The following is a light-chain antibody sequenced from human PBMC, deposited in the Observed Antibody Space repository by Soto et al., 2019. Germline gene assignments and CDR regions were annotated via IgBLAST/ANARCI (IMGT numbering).Light chain of an antibody. Sequence: EIVMTQSPATLSVSPGERATLSCRASQSVSSNLAWYQPKPGQAPRLLIYGASTRASGIPARFSGSGSGTDLTLTIRSLQSEDIAVYYCQQYNNWPRTFGQGTKVEIK. CDR1: QSVSSN. J-gene: IGKJ1*01. V-gene: IGKV3-15*01. CDR2: GAS. CDR3: QQYNNWPRT.